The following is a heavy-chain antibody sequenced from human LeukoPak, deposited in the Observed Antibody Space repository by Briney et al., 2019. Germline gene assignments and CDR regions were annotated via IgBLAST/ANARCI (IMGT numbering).Heavy chain of an antibody. CDR1: GFTFSSYW. Sequence: PGGSLRLSCVASGFTFSSYWMHWVRQAPGKGLVWVSRINSDGSITNYADSVKGRFTISRDNARNTLYLQMNSLRAEDTAVYYCAKDRQSGIFMFDPWGQGTLVTVSS. D-gene: IGHD2-15*01. V-gene: IGHV3-74*01. CDR2: INSDGSIT. CDR3: AKDRQSGIFMFDP. J-gene: IGHJ5*02.